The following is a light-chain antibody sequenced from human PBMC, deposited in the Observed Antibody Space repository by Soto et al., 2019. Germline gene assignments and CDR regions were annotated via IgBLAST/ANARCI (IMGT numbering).Light chain of an antibody. J-gene: IGKJ5*01. Sequence: IVLNQSPSTLSLSPGGRAIPLCRAIQKITSSYLAWYQQKSGQAPRLLIYAASSRATGIPDRFSGSGSGPEFILTISRLEPEDFGVYYCQQYGGSPAITFGQGTRLEI. CDR2: AAS. CDR3: QQYGGSPAIT. CDR1: QKITSSY. V-gene: IGKV3-20*01.